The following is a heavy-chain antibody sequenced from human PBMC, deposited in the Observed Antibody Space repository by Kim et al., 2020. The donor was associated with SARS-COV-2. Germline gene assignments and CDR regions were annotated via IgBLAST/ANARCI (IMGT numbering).Heavy chain of an antibody. CDR1: GFTLSNYA. CDR2: ISVDGINT. CDR3: AKGSGWFVA. V-gene: IGHV3-23*01. Sequence: GGSLRLSCAASGFTLSNYAMTWVRQVPGQGLEWVSAISVDGINTYYADSVKGRFTMSRDTSKNTVYMQMNSLRAEDTAVYYCAKGSGWFVAWGQGTLVTVSS. D-gene: IGHD1-26*01. J-gene: IGHJ5*02.